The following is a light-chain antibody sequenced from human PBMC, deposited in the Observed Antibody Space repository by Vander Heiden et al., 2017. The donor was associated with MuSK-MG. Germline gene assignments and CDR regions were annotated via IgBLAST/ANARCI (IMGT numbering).Light chain of an antibody. CDR2: GKK. CDR1: SLRTYS. CDR3: NSRDTVGNYLGV. V-gene: IGLV3-19*01. Sequence: SSELTQDPAVSVALGQTVRITCQADSLRTYSASWYQQKPGQAPVLAIDGKKNRHSGMPDRFYGSSSGDTASLISTEAQAQDEADYYCNSRDTVGNYLGVFGGGTKLTVL. J-gene: IGLJ2*01.